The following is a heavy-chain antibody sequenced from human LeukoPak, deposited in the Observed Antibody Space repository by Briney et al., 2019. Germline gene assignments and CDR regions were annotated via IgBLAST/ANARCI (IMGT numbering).Heavy chain of an antibody. CDR2: IYSSGTT. CDR1: GDSISGYF. Sequence: SETLSLTCTVSGDSISGYFWNWVRQPPGKGLEWIGYIYSSGTTTSNPSLESRVTMSVDTSKNQFSLRLSSMTTADTAVYYCARERSSYRLDYWGQGALVTVSS. CDR3: ARERSSYRLDY. J-gene: IGHJ4*02. V-gene: IGHV4-59*01. D-gene: IGHD6-13*01.